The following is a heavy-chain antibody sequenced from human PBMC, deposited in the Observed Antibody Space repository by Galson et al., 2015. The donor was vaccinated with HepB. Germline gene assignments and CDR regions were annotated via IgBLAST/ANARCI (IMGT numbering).Heavy chain of an antibody. J-gene: IGHJ4*02. D-gene: IGHD2-2*01. V-gene: IGHV1-18*01. CDR3: VLLPSDQLSNFDY. CDR1: GYTFTSYG. Sequence: SVKVSCKASGYTFTSYGISWVRQAPGQGLEWMGWINTYNGNTNYAQKLQGRVTMTTDTSTSTAYMELRSLRSDDTAMYYCVLLPSDQLSNFDYWGQGTLVTVSS. CDR2: INTYNGNT.